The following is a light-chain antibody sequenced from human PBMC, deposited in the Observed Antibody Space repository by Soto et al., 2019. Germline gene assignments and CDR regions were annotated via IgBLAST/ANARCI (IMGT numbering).Light chain of an antibody. V-gene: IGLV2-23*02. Sequence: QSALTQPASVSGSPGQSITISCTGTSSDVGSYNLVSWYQQHPGKAPKLMIYEVSKRPSGVSNRFSGSKSGNTASLTISGLQAEDEADYYCCSYAASSTYDFGTRTKV. J-gene: IGLJ1*01. CDR1: SSDVGSYNL. CDR3: CSYAASSTYD. CDR2: EVS.